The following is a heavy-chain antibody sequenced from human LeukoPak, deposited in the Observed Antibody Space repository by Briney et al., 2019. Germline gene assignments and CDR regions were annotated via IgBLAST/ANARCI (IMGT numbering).Heavy chain of an antibody. CDR2: ISYDGSNK. J-gene: IGHJ4*02. Sequence: GGSLRLSCAASGFTFSSYAMHWVRQAPGKGLEWVAVISYDGSNKYYADSVKGRFTISRDNSKNTLYLQMNSLRAEDTAVHYCARVGPYSSSWYLIRYFDYWGQGTLVTVSS. D-gene: IGHD6-13*01. CDR3: ARVGPYSSSWYLIRYFDY. V-gene: IGHV3-30-3*01. CDR1: GFTFSSYA.